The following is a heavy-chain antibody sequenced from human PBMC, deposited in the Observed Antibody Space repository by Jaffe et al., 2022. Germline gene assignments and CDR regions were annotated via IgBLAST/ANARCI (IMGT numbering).Heavy chain of an antibody. V-gene: IGHV4-59*01. CDR3: ASLGGIVVVPAAPWNWFDP. CDR2: IYYSGST. Sequence: QVQLQESGPGLVKPSETLSLTCTVSGGSISSYYWSWIRQPPGKGLEWIGYIYYSGSTNYNPSLKSRVTISVDTSKNQFSLKLSSVTAADTAVYYCASLGGIVVVPAAPWNWFDPWGQGTLVTVSS. CDR1: GGSISSYY. J-gene: IGHJ5*02. D-gene: IGHD2-2*01.